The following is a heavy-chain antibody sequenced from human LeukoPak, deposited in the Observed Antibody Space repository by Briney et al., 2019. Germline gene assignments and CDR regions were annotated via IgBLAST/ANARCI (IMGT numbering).Heavy chain of an antibody. CDR3: AGRPTERYSGSYYYMDV. V-gene: IGHV4-34*01. CDR1: GGSFSGYY. J-gene: IGHJ6*03. CDR2: INHSGST. Sequence: PSETLSLTCAVYGGSFSGYYWSWIRQPPGKGLEWIGEINHSGSTNYNPSLKSRVTISVDTSKNQFSLKLSSVTAADTAVYYCAGRPTERYSGSYYYMDVWGKGTTVTVS. D-gene: IGHD1-26*01.